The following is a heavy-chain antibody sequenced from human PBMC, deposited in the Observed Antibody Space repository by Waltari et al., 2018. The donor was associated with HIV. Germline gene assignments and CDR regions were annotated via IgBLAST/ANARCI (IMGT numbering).Heavy chain of an antibody. J-gene: IGHJ3*02. CDR1: GYTFSRYG. CDR3: VKEGYCSGGSCYSGSLHI. Sequence: QVQLVQSGAEVKRPGASVKVSCKTSGYTFSRYGISWVRQAPGQGLEWMGWISSSNINTKYAQNFLGRVTMTTDTSTNTAYLELRSLRSDDTAVYYCVKEGYCSGGSCYSGSLHIWGQGTKVTVSS. D-gene: IGHD2-15*01. V-gene: IGHV1-18*01. CDR2: ISSSNINT.